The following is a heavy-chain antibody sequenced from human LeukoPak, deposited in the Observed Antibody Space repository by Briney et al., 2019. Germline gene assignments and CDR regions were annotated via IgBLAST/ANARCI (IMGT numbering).Heavy chain of an antibody. J-gene: IGHJ4*02. CDR1: GGSISTYY. CDR3: ARSYLWVEMATGPFDY. V-gene: IGHV4-59*01. Sequence: RSSETLSLTCTVSGGSISTYYWSWIRQPPGKGLEWIGYIYYSGSTNYNPSLKSRVTMSVDTSKNQFSLKLSSVTAADTAVYYCARSYLWVEMATGPFDYWGQGSLVTVSS. D-gene: IGHD5-24*01. CDR2: IYYSGST.